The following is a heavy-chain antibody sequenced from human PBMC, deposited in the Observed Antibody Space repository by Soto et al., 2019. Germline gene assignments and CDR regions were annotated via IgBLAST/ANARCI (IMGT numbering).Heavy chain of an antibody. Sequence: GGSLRLSCAASGFTFSSYGMTWVRQAPGKGLEWVSGISGSGGSTYYADSVTGRVTIFRDNSKNPLYLQMNSLRADDTAVYYCAKPMATRRGAHYFHYWGQGTLVTVSS. J-gene: IGHJ4*02. CDR3: AKPMATRRGAHYFHY. V-gene: IGHV3-23*01. D-gene: IGHD3-10*01. CDR1: GFTFSSYG. CDR2: ISGSGGST.